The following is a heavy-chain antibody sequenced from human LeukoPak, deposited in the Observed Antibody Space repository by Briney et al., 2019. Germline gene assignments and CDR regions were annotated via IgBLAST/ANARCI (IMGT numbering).Heavy chain of an antibody. V-gene: IGHV3-21*01. CDR3: AGLYCSSTSCPDTYYYYGMDV. Sequence: GGSLRLSCAASGFTFSSYRMNWVRQAPGKGLEWVSSISSSSSYIYYADSVKGRFTISRDNAKNSLYLQMNSLRAEDTAVYYCAGLYCSSTSCPDTYYYYGMDVWGQGTTVTVSS. CDR2: ISSSSSYI. CDR1: GFTFSSYR. D-gene: IGHD2-2*01. J-gene: IGHJ6*02.